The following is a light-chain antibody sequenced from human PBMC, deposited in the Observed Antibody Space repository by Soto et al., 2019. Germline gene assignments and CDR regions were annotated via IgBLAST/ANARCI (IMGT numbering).Light chain of an antibody. CDR1: QSVSSY. V-gene: IGKV3-11*01. Sequence: EIMLTQSPATLSLSPGERATLSFRASQSVSSYLAWYQQKPGQAPRLLIYDASNRATGIPARFSGSGSGTDFTLIISSLEPEDFAVYYCQQRSNWPPATFGQGTKVDI. CDR2: DAS. CDR3: QQRSNWPPAT. J-gene: IGKJ1*01.